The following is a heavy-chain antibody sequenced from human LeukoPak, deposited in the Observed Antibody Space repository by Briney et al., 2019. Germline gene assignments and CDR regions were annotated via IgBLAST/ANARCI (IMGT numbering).Heavy chain of an antibody. Sequence: GESLKISCKGSGYSFTSYWIGWVRQMQGKGLEWMGIIYPGDSDTRYSPSFQGQVTISADKSISTAYLQWSSLKASDTAMYYCASTGGSGSYWDPFDPWGQGTLVTVSS. J-gene: IGHJ5*02. D-gene: IGHD3-10*01. CDR3: ASTGGSGSYWDPFDP. CDR2: IYPGDSDT. V-gene: IGHV5-51*01. CDR1: GYSFTSYW.